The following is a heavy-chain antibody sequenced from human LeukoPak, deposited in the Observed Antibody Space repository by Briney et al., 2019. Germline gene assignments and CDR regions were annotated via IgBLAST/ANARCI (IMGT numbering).Heavy chain of an antibody. CDR2: ISYDGSNK. D-gene: IGHD7-27*01. Sequence: PGGSLRLSCAASGFTFSSYAMHWVRQAPGKGREGVAVISYDGSNKYYADSVKGRFTISRDNSKNTLYLQMNRLRAEDTAVYYCARDKEVTGGYYYHYMDVWGKGTTVTVSS. CDR3: ARDKEVTGGYYYHYMDV. CDR1: GFTFSSYA. V-gene: IGHV3-30*04. J-gene: IGHJ6*03.